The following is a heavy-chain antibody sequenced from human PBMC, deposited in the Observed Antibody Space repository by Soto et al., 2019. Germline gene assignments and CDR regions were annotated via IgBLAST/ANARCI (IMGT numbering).Heavy chain of an antibody. CDR1: SCPISRYY. CDR2: IYYSGST. J-gene: IGHJ4*02. Sequence: SDTLSLTFTVSSCPISRYYWSWFRQPPGKGLEWIGDIYYSGSTNYNPSLKSRVTISVDTSRNQFSLRLRSVSAADTAVYYCARANYFDYWGQGTLVTVSS. CDR3: ARANYFDY. V-gene: IGHV4-59*01.